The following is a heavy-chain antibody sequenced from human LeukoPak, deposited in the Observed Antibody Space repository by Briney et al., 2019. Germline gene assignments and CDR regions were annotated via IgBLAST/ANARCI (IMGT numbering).Heavy chain of an antibody. V-gene: IGHV7-4-1*02. CDR3: ARSIFTYYYDSSVAFDI. CDR2: INTNTGNP. CDR1: GYTFTSYA. D-gene: IGHD3-22*01. J-gene: IGHJ3*02. Sequence: ASVKVSCKASGYTFTSYAMNWVRQAPGQGLEWMGWINTNTGNPTYAQGLTGRFVFSLDTSVSTAYLQISSLKAEDTAVYYCARSIFTYYYDSSVAFDIWGQGTMVTVSS.